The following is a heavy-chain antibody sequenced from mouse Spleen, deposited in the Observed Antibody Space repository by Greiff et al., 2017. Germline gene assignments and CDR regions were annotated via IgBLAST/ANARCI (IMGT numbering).Heavy chain of an antibody. D-gene: IGHD2-2*01. Sequence: DVKLVESGGGLVKPGGSLKLSCAASGFTFSSYAMSWVRQTPEKRLEWVATISSGGSYTYYPDSVKGRFTISRDNAKNTLYLQMSSLRSEDTAMYYCARHEYYGYDGRDPMGYYYAMDYWGQGTSVTVSS. CDR3: ARHEYYGYDGRDPMGYYYAMDY. CDR2: ISSGGSYT. V-gene: IGHV5-9-3*01. J-gene: IGHJ4*01. CDR1: GFTFSSYA.